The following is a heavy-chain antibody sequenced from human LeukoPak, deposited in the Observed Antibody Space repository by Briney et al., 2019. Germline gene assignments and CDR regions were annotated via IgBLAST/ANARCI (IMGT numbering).Heavy chain of an antibody. Sequence: GSLRLSCAASGFDFTNYAMYWVRQAPGKGLEWVAIISGSGGGTYYADSVKGRFTISRDNSKNTLYLQMNSLRTEDTAVYYCAIDFWSGYSDYWGQGTLVTVSS. CDR3: AIDFWSGYSDY. J-gene: IGHJ4*02. D-gene: IGHD3-3*01. CDR2: ISGSGGGT. V-gene: IGHV3-23*01. CDR1: GFDFTNYA.